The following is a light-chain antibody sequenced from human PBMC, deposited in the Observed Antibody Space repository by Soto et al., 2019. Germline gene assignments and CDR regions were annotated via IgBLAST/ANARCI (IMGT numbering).Light chain of an antibody. CDR3: QQSYTTPRT. V-gene: IGKV1-39*01. CDR2: AAS. J-gene: IGKJ1*01. Sequence: DIQMTQSPSSLSASIGDSVTITCRASQTIIGYLNWYQQKPGKAPRLLINAASNLQSGVPSRFRGSGSETDFTLTITSLQPEDFATYYCQQSYTTPRTFGQGTKV. CDR1: QTIIGY.